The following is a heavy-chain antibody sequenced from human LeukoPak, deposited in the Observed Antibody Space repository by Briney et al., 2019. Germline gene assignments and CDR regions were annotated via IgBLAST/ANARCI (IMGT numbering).Heavy chain of an antibody. CDR1: GFTFSSYS. J-gene: IGHJ4*02. CDR3: ARGQAWAFDY. CDR2: ISTSSGTI. V-gene: IGHV3-48*04. Sequence: PGGSLRLSCAASGFTFSSYSMNWVRQAPGKGLEWVSYISTSSGTIHYAGSVKGRFTISRDNAKNSLSLQMNSLRVEDTAVYYCARGQAWAFDYWAQGTLVTVSS. D-gene: IGHD7-27*01.